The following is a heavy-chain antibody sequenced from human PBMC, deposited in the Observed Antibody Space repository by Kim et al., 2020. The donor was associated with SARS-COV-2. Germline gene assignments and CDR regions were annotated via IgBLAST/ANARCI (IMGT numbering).Heavy chain of an antibody. CDR2: TYYRSKWYN. V-gene: IGHV6-1*01. CDR3: ARDREQEPYYYYGMDV. D-gene: IGHD1-1*01. CDR1: GDSVSSNSAA. J-gene: IGHJ6*02. Sequence: SQTLSLTCAISGDSVSSNSAAWNWIRQSPSRGLEWLGRTYYRSKWYNDYAVSVKSRITINPDTSKNQFSMQLNSVTPEDTAVYYCARDREQEPYYYYGMDVWGQGTTVTVSS.